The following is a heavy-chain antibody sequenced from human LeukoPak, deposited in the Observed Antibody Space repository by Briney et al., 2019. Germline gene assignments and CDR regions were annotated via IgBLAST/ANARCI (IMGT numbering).Heavy chain of an antibody. D-gene: IGHD6-13*01. J-gene: IGHJ4*02. CDR1: GDSVSSNRAA. CDR3: ALAAAGMKY. CDR2: TYYRSKWYN. Sequence: SQTLSLTCAISGDSVSSNRAAWSWIRQSPSRGLEWLGRTYYRSKWYNDYAVSVKSRITVNPDTSKNQFSLQPDSVTPEDTAVYYCALAAAGMKYWGQGTLVTVSS. V-gene: IGHV6-1*01.